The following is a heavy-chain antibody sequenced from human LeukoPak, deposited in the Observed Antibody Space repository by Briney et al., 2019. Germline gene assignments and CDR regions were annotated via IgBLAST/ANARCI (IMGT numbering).Heavy chain of an antibody. CDR2: IYYSGST. Sequence: SQTLSLTCTVSGASISIGFYYWSWIRQHPGKGLEWIGYIYYSGSTNCNPSLMSRVTISIDTSKNQFSLKLSSVTAADTAVYYCARGGDYYDSGRYVYYFDYWGQGTLVTVSS. CDR3: ARGGDYYDSGRYVYYFDY. J-gene: IGHJ4*02. V-gene: IGHV4-31*03. CDR1: GASISIGFYY. D-gene: IGHD3-22*01.